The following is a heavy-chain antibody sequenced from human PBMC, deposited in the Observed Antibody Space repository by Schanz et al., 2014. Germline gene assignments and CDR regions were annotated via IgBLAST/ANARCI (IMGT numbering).Heavy chain of an antibody. V-gene: IGHV3-53*01. CDR2: IYSGGST. CDR3: ARDGGRDGYNLAFDV. CDR1: GFTVSTNY. J-gene: IGHJ3*01. Sequence: EVQLVESGGGLIQPGGSLRLSCAASGFTVSTNYMNWVRQAPGKGLEWVSVIYSGGSTYYTDSVKGRFIISRDSSKNTRFLQMNSLRAEDTAVYFCARDGGRDGYNLAFDVWGQGTLVTVSS. D-gene: IGHD5-12*01.